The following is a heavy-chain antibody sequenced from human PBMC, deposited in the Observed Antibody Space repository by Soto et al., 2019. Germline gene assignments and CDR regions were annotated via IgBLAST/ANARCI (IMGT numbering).Heavy chain of an antibody. V-gene: IGHV3-30-3*01. D-gene: IGHD3-10*01. CDR3: ARDLRFGESP. Sequence: GGSLRLSCAASGFTFSSYAMHWVRQAPGKGLEWVAVISYDGSNKYYADSVKGRFTISRDNSKNTLYLQMNSLRAEDTAVYYCARDLRFGESPGGQGTLVTVSS. J-gene: IGHJ5*02. CDR2: ISYDGSNK. CDR1: GFTFSSYA.